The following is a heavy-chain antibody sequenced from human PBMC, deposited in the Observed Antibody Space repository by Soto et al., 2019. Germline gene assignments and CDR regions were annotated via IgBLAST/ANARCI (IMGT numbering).Heavy chain of an antibody. CDR2: IRGDGGGTVSGGAAYT. CDR3: ARLSGFTGTRKRFGGGYYYYYGMDV. CDR1: GFTFSRYA. J-gene: IGHJ6*02. D-gene: IGHD1-7*01. V-gene: IGHV3-23*01. Sequence: GGSLRLSCAASGFTFSRYAMSWVRQAPGKGLEWVSHIRGDGGGTVSGGAAYTYYADSVKGRFTISRENAKNPLYLQMNSLRAEDTAVYYCARLSGFTGTRKRFGGGYYYYYGMDVWGQGTTVTVSS.